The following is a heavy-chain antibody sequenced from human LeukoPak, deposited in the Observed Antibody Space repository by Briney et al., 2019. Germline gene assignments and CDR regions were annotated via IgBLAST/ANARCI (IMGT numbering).Heavy chain of an antibody. V-gene: IGHV3-7*03. CDR2: IKQDGSEI. D-gene: IGHD4-11*01. CDR1: KFTFSTSA. J-gene: IGHJ4*02. Sequence: GGSLRLACAAPKFTFSTSALSWVRQAPGRGLEWVANIKQDGSEIYYLDSVKGRFTISRDNAKTSLYLQMNSLRAEDTAVYYCAKDINPTSRYSNFDYWGQGTLVTVSS. CDR3: AKDINPTSRYSNFDY.